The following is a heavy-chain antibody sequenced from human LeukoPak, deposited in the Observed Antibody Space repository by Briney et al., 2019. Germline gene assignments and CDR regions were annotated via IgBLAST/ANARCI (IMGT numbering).Heavy chain of an antibody. V-gene: IGHV4-59*08. CDR3: ARHSSRIAVATYYFDY. CDR1: GGSISSYY. J-gene: IGHJ4*02. Sequence: SETLSLTCTVSGGSISSYYWSWIRQPPGKGLEWIGYIYYRGSTNYNPSLKSRVTISVDTSKNQFSLKLISVTAADTAVYYCARHSSRIAVATYYFDYWGQGTLVTVSS. D-gene: IGHD6-19*01. CDR2: IYYRGST.